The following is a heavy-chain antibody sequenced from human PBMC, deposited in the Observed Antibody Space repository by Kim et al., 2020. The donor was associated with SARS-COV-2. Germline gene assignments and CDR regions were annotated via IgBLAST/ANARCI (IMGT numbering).Heavy chain of an antibody. CDR2: IKQDGSQT. Sequence: GGSLRLSCAASGFTFSNYWMSWVRQAPGKGLEWVGSIKQDGSQTYFVGSVKGRFTISRDNAKNSVSLQMNSLRVEDTAVYYCRTGLPDYWGQGTLVTVSS. CDR1: GFTFSNYW. D-gene: IGHD3-9*01. CDR3: RTGLPDY. V-gene: IGHV3-7*01. J-gene: IGHJ4*02.